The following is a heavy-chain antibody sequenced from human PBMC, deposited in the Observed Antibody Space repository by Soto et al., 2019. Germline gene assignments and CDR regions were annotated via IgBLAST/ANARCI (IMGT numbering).Heavy chain of an antibody. D-gene: IGHD2-21*02. Sequence: EVQLLESGGGLVQPGGSLRLSCAASGFTFSTSAFSWVRQAAGKGPEWVSGINAGGDSPHYADSVRGRFTISRDDSKDTLYLQMNNLRAEDTAIYYCAKVCWSSGDRGDFWGQGTLVTVSS. CDR1: GFTFSTSA. V-gene: IGHV3-23*01. J-gene: IGHJ4*02. CDR3: AKVCWSSGDRGDF. CDR2: INAGGDSP.